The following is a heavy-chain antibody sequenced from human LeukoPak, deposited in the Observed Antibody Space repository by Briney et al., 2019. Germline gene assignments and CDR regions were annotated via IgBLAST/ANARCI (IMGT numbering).Heavy chain of an antibody. CDR1: GFTFSSYG. V-gene: IGHV3-23*01. CDR3: AKNGDRGAYCSGGSCYPYYYYYMDV. Sequence: GGSLRLSCAASGFTFSSYGMSWVRQAPGKGLEWVSAISGSGGTTYYADSVKGRFTISRDNSKNTLYLQMNSLRAEDTAIYYCAKNGDRGAYCSGGSCYPYYYYYMDVWGKGTTVTISS. CDR2: ISGSGGTT. D-gene: IGHD2-15*01. J-gene: IGHJ6*03.